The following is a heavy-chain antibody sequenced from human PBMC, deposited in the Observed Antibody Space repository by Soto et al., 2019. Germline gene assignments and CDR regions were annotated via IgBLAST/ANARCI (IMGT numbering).Heavy chain of an antibody. CDR2: VDPEDGET. CDR3: GTVGRLESTGASTHGMDV. CDR1: GYTFIDYF. Sequence: ASVKVSGKVSGYTFIDYFVHWVQQAPGKGLEWMGLVDPEDGETIYAEKFQGRATITADTSTDTAYMELSSLRSEDTAVYYCGTVGRLESTGASTHGMDVWGQGTTVTVSS. D-gene: IGHD1-1*01. J-gene: IGHJ6*02. V-gene: IGHV1-69-2*01.